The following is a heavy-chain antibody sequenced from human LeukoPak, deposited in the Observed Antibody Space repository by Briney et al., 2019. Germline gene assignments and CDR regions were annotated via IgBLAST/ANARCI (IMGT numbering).Heavy chain of an antibody. Sequence: PGGSLRLSCAASGFDLHTYEMNWVRQAPGKGLEWIADITTSGHTKNYADSVKGRFTTSRDSARTSLYLQMNSLRVEDTGVYFCARGDPHADLWGQGTLVTVSS. CDR1: GFDLHTYE. J-gene: IGHJ5*02. V-gene: IGHV3-48*03. CDR2: ITTSGHTK. CDR3: ARGDPHADL.